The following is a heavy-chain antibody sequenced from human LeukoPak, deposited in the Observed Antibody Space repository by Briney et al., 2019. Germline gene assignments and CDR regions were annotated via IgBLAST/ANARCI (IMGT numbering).Heavy chain of an antibody. CDR2: IYTSGST. D-gene: IGHD6-13*01. Sequence: PSETLSLTCTVSGGSISSYYWSWIRQPAGKGLEWIGRIYTSGSTNYNPSLKSRVTISVDTSKNQFSLKLSSVTAADTAVYYCARDYSSSWYVAGFDIWGQGTMVTVSS. CDR1: GGSISSYY. V-gene: IGHV4-4*07. CDR3: ARDYSSSWYVAGFDI. J-gene: IGHJ3*02.